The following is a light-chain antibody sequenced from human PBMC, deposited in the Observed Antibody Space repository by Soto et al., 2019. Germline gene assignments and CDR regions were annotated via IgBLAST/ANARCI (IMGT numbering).Light chain of an antibody. J-gene: IGLJ2*01. V-gene: IGLV1-44*01. CDR1: SSNIGSNT. Sequence: QSVLTQSPSASGTPGQRVTSSCSGSSSNIGSNTVNWYQQLPGTAPKLLIYSNNQRPSGVPDRFSGSKSCTSASLAISGLQSEDEADYYCAAWDDSLSGWVLGGGTMLTVL. CDR3: AAWDDSLSGWV. CDR2: SNN.